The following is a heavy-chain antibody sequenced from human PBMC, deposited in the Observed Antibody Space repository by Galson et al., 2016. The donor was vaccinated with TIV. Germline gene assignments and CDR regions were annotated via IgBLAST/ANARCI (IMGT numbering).Heavy chain of an antibody. J-gene: IGHJ4*02. CDR2: IYPGASDT. V-gene: IGHV5-51*01. CDR1: GYRFSDYW. D-gene: IGHD6-19*01. Sequence: QSGAEVKKPGESLKISCRGSGYRFSDYWIGWVRQTPEEGLKWMGVIYPGASDTKYSPSFQGQVTISADNSIDTAYLQWNRLKASDTAIYFCATLSSGWANYFDNWGQGTQVIVSS. CDR3: ATLSSGWANYFDN.